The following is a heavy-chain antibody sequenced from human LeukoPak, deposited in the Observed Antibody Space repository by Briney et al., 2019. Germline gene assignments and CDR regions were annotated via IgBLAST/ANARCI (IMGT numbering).Heavy chain of an antibody. V-gene: IGHV4-59*01. CDR3: AGWFREHY. CDR2: IYYSGST. Sequence: PSETLSLTCTVSGGSISSYYWSWIRQPPGKGLEWIGYIYYSGSTNYNPSLKSRVTISVDTSKNQFSLKPSSVTAADTAVYYCAGWFREHYWGQGTLVTVSS. D-gene: IGHD2-15*01. J-gene: IGHJ4*02. CDR1: GGSISSYY.